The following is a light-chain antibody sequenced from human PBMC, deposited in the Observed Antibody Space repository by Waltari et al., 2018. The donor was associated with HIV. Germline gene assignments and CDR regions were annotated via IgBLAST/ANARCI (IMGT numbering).Light chain of an antibody. Sequence: SYELTQPSSVSVSPGQTARITCSGHVVNKKYIRWFQQKPGQAPLLVIYRDSDRPSGIPDRFSASTSGTTATLTISGAQNEDEADYYCYCAADNSRVFGGGTKVTVL. CDR1: VVNKKY. J-gene: IGLJ3*02. CDR2: RDS. CDR3: YCAADNSRV. V-gene: IGLV3-27*01.